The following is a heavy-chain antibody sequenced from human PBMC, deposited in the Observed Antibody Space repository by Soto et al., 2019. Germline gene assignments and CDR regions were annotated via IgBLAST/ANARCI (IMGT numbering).Heavy chain of an antibody. V-gene: IGHV1-69*02. J-gene: IGHJ4*02. CDR1: GGTFSSYT. D-gene: IGHD2-2*01. Sequence: QVQLVQSGAEVKKPGSSVKVSCKASGGTFSSYTISWVRQAPGQGLEWMGRIIPILGIANYAQKFQGRVTITADKSTSTAYMELSSLRSADTAVYYCAIRYCSSTSCPFDYWGQGTLVTVSS. CDR3: AIRYCSSTSCPFDY. CDR2: IIPILGIA.